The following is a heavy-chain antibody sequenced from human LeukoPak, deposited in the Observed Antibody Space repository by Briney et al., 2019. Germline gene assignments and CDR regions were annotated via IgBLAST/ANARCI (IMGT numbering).Heavy chain of an antibody. J-gene: IGHJ4*02. Sequence: PGGSLRLSCAASGFTFVSNGMHWVRQAPGRGLEWVAFIRYDGSNKYYADSVKGRFTISRDNSQSTLYLEMNSLRAEDTAVYYCAKEQYSSAWYADFHSRGQGTLVIVSS. V-gene: IGHV3-30*02. D-gene: IGHD6-19*01. CDR2: IRYDGSNK. CDR3: AKEQYSSAWYADFHS. CDR1: GFTFVSNG.